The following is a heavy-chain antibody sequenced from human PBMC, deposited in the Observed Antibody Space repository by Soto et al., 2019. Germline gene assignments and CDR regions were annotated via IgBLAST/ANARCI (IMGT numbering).Heavy chain of an antibody. CDR2: INHSGST. Sequence: SETLSLTCAVYGGSFSGYYWSWIRQPPGKGLEWIGEINHSGSTNYNPSLKSRVTISVDTSKNQFFLKLSSVTAADTAVYYCARGLITGTNYYFDYWGQGTLVTVSS. D-gene: IGHD1-7*01. CDR1: GGSFSGYY. J-gene: IGHJ4*02. CDR3: ARGLITGTNYYFDY. V-gene: IGHV4-34*01.